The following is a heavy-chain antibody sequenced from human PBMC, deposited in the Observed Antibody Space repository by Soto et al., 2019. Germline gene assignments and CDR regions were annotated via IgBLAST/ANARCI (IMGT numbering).Heavy chain of an antibody. V-gene: IGHV4-59*01. Sequence: QVQLKESGPGLVNPSGTLSLTWAVSGVTISTYSWGWIRQPPGKGLEWIGYNYHSGTTNYNPSLRRRVTISVDTSKNQFSLRLTSVTAADTAIYYCVREAYIGYGHAIDHWGQGTLVTVSS. CDR2: NYHSGTT. D-gene: IGHD5-12*01. CDR1: GVTISTYS. J-gene: IGHJ4*02. CDR3: VREAYIGYGHAIDH.